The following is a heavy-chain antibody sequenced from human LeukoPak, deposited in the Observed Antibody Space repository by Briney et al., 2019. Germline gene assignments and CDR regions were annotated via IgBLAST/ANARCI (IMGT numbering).Heavy chain of an antibody. CDR1: GFTFSSYA. CDR3: AKSTIHRETFDI. D-gene: IGHD2/OR15-2a*01. V-gene: IGHV3-23*01. CDR2: ISGSDGGT. J-gene: IGHJ3*02. Sequence: PGGSLRLSCAASGFTFSSYAMSWVRQAPGKGLEWVSSISGSDGGTYYADSVKGRFTISRDISKNTLYLQMNSLRAEDTAVYYCAKSTIHRETFDIWGQGTMVTVSS.